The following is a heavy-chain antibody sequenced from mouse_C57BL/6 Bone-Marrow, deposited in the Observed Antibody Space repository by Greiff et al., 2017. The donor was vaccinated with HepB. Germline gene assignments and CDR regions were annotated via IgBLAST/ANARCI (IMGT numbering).Heavy chain of an antibody. CDR1: GYTFTSYW. Sequence: QVQLQQPGTELVKPGASVKLSCKASGYTFTSYWMHWVKQRPGQGLEWIGNINPSNGGTNYNEKFKSKATLTVDKSSSTAYMQHSSLTSEDSAVYYCARVLYYDYAMDYWGQGTSVTVSS. D-gene: IGHD2-4*01. CDR3: ARVLYYDYAMDY. J-gene: IGHJ4*01. CDR2: INPSNGGT. V-gene: IGHV1-53*01.